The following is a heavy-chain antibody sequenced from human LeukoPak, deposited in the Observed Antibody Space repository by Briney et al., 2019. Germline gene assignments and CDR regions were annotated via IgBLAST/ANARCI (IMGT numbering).Heavy chain of an antibody. CDR1: GFSFTSYA. Sequence: PGGSLRLSCAASGFSFTSYAMSWVRQAPGKGLEWVSTISGSGGSTFYADSVKGRFTISRDNSKNTLYMQMNSLRVEDTAVHYCAKDRGWLVDYWGQGTLVTVSS. V-gene: IGHV3-23*01. CDR2: ISGSGGST. CDR3: AKDRGWLVDY. J-gene: IGHJ4*02. D-gene: IGHD3-22*01.